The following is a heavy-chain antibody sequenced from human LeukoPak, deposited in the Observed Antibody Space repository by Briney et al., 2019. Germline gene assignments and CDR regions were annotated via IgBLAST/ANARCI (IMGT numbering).Heavy chain of an antibody. CDR1: GGTFSSYA. V-gene: IGHV1-69*01. D-gene: IGHD5-24*01. J-gene: IGHJ6*02. CDR2: IIPIFGTA. CDR3: ARSRRDGSELYYYGMDV. Sequence: ASVKVSCKASGGTFSSYAISWVRQAPGQGLEWMGGIIPIFGTANYAQKFQGRVTITADESTSTAYMELSSLRSEDTAVYYCARSRRDGSELYYYGMDVWGQGTTVTVSS.